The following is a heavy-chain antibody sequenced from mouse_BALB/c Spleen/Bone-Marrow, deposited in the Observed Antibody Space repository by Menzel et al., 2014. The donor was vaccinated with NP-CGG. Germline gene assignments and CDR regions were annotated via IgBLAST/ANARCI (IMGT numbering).Heavy chain of an antibody. CDR1: GFTFSSDS. J-gene: IGHJ3*01. V-gene: IGHV5-12-2*01. Sequence: EVHLVESGGGLVQPGGSLKLSCAASGFTFSSDSMYWVRHTPEKRLEGVAYISNSGGSTYYPDTVKGRFTISRDNAKNTLYLQMSTLKSEDTAMYFCARHGLYYGSSSFANWGQGTLVTVSA. CDR3: ARHGLYYGSSSFAN. D-gene: IGHD1-1*01. CDR2: ISNSGGST.